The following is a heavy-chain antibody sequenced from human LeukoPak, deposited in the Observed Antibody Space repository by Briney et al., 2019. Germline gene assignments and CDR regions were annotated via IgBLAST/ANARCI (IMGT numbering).Heavy chain of an antibody. J-gene: IGHJ4*02. Sequence: GASVKVSCKASGYTFTGYYMNSVRQAPGQGLEWMGWINPNSGDTNYAQKLQGRVTMTRNTSISTAYVEVSRLRSDDTAVYYCAKSTGPYGDYPSAYWGQGTLVTVSS. CDR3: AKSTGPYGDYPSAY. CDR1: GYTFTGYY. CDR2: INPNSGDT. V-gene: IGHV1-2*02. D-gene: IGHD4-17*01.